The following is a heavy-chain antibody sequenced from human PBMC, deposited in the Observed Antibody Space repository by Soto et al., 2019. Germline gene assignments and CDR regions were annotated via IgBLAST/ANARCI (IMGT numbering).Heavy chain of an antibody. J-gene: IGHJ4*02. CDR2: INGGGTST. D-gene: IGHD6-19*01. CDR3: ARGPPAVGSIHVGFDS. Sequence: EVQLLESGGGLVQPGGSLKLSCAASGFTFSNFAMNWVRQAPGKGPEWVSLINGGGTSTYYADSVKGRFTVSSDNSINTVFLQMSSMGGEDTAVYFCARGPPAVGSIHVGFDSWGQGTLVTVSS. V-gene: IGHV3-23*03. CDR1: GFTFSNFA.